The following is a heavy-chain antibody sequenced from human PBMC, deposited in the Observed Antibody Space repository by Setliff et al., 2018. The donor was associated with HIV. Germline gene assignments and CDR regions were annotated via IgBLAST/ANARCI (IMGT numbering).Heavy chain of an antibody. Sequence: PSETLSLTCAVYGESFSGYFWSWIRQPPGKGLEWIGEINHSGSTNYNPSLKSRVSISVATSKNQFSLKLISVTAADTAVYYCAGGPGTTSIDYWAQGTLVTVS. D-gene: IGHD1-26*01. V-gene: IGHV4-34*01. CDR1: GESFSGYF. CDR3: AGGPGTTSIDY. CDR2: INHSGST. J-gene: IGHJ4*02.